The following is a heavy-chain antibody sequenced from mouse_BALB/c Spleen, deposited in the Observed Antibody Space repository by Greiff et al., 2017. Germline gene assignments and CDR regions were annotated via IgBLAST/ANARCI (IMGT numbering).Heavy chain of an antibody. J-gene: IGHJ3*01. CDR2: IYPGDGDT. V-gene: IGHV1-87*01. D-gene: IGHD2-14*01. CDR1: GYTFTSYW. CDR3: ARSGNRYDGLAY. Sequence: QVQLQQSGAELARPGASVKLSCKASGYTFTSYWMQWVKQRPGQGLEWIGAIYPGDGDTRYTEKFKGKATLTEGKSSSTAYMQLSSLASEDSAVYYCARSGNRYDGLAYWGQGTLVTVSA.